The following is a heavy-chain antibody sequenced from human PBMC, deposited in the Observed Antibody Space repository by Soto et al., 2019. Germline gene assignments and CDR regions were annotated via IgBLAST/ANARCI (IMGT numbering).Heavy chain of an antibody. D-gene: IGHD3-22*01. V-gene: IGHV4-31*03. Sequence: SETLSLTCTVSGGSISSGGYYWSWIRQHPGKGLEWIGYIYYSGSTYYNPSLKGRVTISVDTSKNQFSLKLTSVTAADTAFYYCARGLYYDTSGYYYRFFDYWGQGTLVTVSS. CDR2: IYYSGST. CDR3: ARGLYYDTSGYYYRFFDY. CDR1: GGSISSGGYY. J-gene: IGHJ4*02.